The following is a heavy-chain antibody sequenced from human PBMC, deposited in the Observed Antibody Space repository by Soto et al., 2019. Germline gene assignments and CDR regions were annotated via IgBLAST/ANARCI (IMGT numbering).Heavy chain of an antibody. J-gene: IGHJ6*02. CDR2: IDPSDAYT. CDR3: VRHGIVGVPPTCMDV. CDR1: ACSHTRYW. V-gene: IGHV5-10-1*01. D-gene: IGHD2-2*01. Sequence: ESLQISCKGSACSHTRYWISWVRQLPEKGLEPMGRIDPSDAYTNYSPSFRGYVTISAHKPISIAYLHCSSLKAPDTAMYYCVRHGIVGVPPTCMDVCDQGPT.